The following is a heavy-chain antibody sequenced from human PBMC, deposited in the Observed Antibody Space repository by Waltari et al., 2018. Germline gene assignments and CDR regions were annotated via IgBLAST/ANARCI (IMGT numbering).Heavy chain of an antibody. J-gene: IGHJ5*02. CDR3: ARHGYSSEGWFDP. CDR2: IYHSGST. CDR1: GYSISSGSY. D-gene: IGHD6-19*01. Sequence: QVQLQESGPGLVKPSETLSLTCAVSGYSISSGSYWGWIRQPPGKGLEWIGSIYHSGSTYYNPSLKSRVTISVDTSKNQFSLKLSSVTAADTAVYYCARHGYSSEGWFDPWGQGTLVTVSS. V-gene: IGHV4-38-2*01.